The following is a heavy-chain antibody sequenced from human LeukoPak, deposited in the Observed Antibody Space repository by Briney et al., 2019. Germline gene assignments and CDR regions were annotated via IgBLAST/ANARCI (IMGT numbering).Heavy chain of an antibody. Sequence: GGSLRLSCAASGFTFSSYGMHWVRQAPGKGLEWVAVISYDGSNKYYADSVKGRFTISRDNSKNTPYLQMNSLRAEDTAVYYCARMGSGSYLIWGQGTMVTVSS. D-gene: IGHD3-10*01. V-gene: IGHV3-30*03. CDR3: ARMGSGSYLI. CDR1: GFTFSSYG. J-gene: IGHJ3*02. CDR2: ISYDGSNK.